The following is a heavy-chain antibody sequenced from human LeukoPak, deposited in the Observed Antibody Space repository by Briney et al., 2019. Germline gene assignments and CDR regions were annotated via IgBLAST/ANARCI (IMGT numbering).Heavy chain of an antibody. CDR2: IYSGGAT. J-gene: IGHJ3*02. Sequence: PGGSLRLSCAASGFTVSSNYMTWVRQAPGKGLEWVSVIYSGGATYYADSVKGRFTISRDNSRNTVYLQMNSLRAEDTAVYYCARHQVLIAVAAVDAFDIWGQGTMVTVSS. D-gene: IGHD6-19*01. V-gene: IGHV3-66*04. CDR3: ARHQVLIAVAAVDAFDI. CDR1: GFTVSSNY.